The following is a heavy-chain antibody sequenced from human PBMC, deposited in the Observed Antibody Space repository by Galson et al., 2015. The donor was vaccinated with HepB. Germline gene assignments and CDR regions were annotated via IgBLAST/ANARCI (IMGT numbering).Heavy chain of an antibody. CDR2: IYWDDDK. D-gene: IGHD3-10*01. J-gene: IGHJ6*02. CDR1: GFSLSTSGVG. Sequence: PALVKPTQTLTLTCTFSGFSLSTSGVGVGWIRQPPGKALEWLALIYWDDDKRYSPSLKSRLTITKDTSKNQVVLTMTNMDPVDTATYYCAHSHYGSGSYYSYYHYYGMDVWGQGTTVTVSS. V-gene: IGHV2-5*02. CDR3: AHSHYGSGSYYSYYHYYGMDV.